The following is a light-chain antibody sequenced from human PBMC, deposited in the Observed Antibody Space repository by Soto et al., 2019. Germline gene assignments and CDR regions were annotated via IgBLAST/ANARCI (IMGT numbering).Light chain of an antibody. V-gene: IGKV3-20*01. CDR1: QSVSSSY. CDR3: QHPWT. J-gene: IGKJ1*01. Sequence: EIVLTQSPGTLSLSPGERATLSCRASQSVSSSYLAWYQQKPGQAPRLRIYGASSRATGIPDRFSGSGSGTDFTLTISRLEPEDFAVYYCQHPWTFGQGTKVDIK. CDR2: GAS.